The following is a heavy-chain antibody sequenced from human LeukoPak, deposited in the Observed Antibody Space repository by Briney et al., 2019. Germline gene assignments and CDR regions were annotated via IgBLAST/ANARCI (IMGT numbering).Heavy chain of an antibody. D-gene: IGHD3-3*01. J-gene: IGHJ6*02. CDR1: GFTFSSYG. CDR2: IWYDGSNK. CDR3: AREGHVLRFLEWLRLGMDV. V-gene: IGHV3-33*01. Sequence: PGGSLRLSCAASGFTFSSYGMHWVRQAPGKGLEWVAVIWYDGSNKYYADSVKGRFTISRDNSKNTLYLQMNSLRAEDTAVYYCAREGHVLRFLEWLRLGMDVWGQGTTVTVSS.